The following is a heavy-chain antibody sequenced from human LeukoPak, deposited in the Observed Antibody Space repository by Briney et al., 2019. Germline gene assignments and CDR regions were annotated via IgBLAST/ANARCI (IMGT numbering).Heavy chain of an antibody. CDR1: GYSFTNYW. CDR3: VRFVPASAYYYGMDV. CDR2: IYPGDSDT. D-gene: IGHD2-2*01. J-gene: IGHJ6*02. Sequence: GESLKISCKGSGYSFTNYWIGWVRQMPGKGLEWMGIIYPGDSDTRYSPSFQGQVTISADKSISAAYLQWSSLKASDTAMYYCVRFVPASAYYYGMDVWGQGTTVTVSS. V-gene: IGHV5-51*01.